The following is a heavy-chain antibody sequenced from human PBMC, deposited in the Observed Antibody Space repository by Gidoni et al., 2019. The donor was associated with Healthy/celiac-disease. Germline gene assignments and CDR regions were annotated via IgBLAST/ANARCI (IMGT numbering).Heavy chain of an antibody. V-gene: IGHV4-31*03. CDR3: ARDYYDSSGYYGFDY. D-gene: IGHD3-22*01. CDR1: DGSISSGGYY. Sequence: QVQLQESGPGLVKPSQTLSLTCTVSDGSISSGGYYWSWIRQHPGKGLEWIGYIYYSGSTYYNPSLKSRVTISVDTSKNQFSLKLSAVTAADTAVYYCARDYYDSSGYYGFDYWGQGTLVTVSS. CDR2: IYYSGST. J-gene: IGHJ4*02.